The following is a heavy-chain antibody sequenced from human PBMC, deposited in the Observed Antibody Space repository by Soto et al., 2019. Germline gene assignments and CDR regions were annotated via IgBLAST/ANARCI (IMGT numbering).Heavy chain of an antibody. D-gene: IGHD2-21*02. CDR3: AREDDGGDRDYYGLDV. Sequence: QVQLQQSGPGLVKPSQTLSLTCTVSGGSIRSDNYHWTWIRQSPGKGLAWIGYIYYSGSIFYNPSFKSRVTISVDTSKNQFSLQLSSVTAADTAVYFCAREDDGGDRDYYGLDVWGQGTTVTVSS. V-gene: IGHV4-30-4*08. CDR2: IYYSGSI. CDR1: GGSIRSDNYH. J-gene: IGHJ6*02.